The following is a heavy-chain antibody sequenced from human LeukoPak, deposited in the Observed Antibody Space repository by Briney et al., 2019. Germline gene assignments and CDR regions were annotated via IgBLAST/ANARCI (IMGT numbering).Heavy chain of an antibody. CDR3: ARDRLITMVRGVIGYFDY. D-gene: IGHD3-10*01. Sequence: GGSLRLSCVASGFTFDDYAMHWVRQAPGKGLEWVSVIYSGGSTYYADSVRGRFTISRDNSKNTLYLQMNSLRAEDTAVYYCARDRLITMVRGVIGYFDYWGQGTLVTVSS. J-gene: IGHJ4*02. CDR2: IYSGGST. V-gene: IGHV3-66*01. CDR1: GFTFDDYA.